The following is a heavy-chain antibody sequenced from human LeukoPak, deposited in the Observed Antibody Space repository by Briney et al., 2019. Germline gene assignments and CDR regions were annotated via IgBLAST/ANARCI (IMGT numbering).Heavy chain of an antibody. CDR1: GFTLSNAW. V-gene: IGHV3-15*01. Sequence: GGSLRLSCAASGFTLSNAWMNWVRQAPGKGLEWVGLIKSKTNGETRHYAAPVKGRFTISRDDSDNTLYLQMNSLKNEDTAVYYCAKSSSWRWLQSFYFDYWGQGTLVTVSS. J-gene: IGHJ4*02. CDR3: AKSSSWRWLQSFYFDY. D-gene: IGHD5-24*01. CDR2: IKSKTNGETR.